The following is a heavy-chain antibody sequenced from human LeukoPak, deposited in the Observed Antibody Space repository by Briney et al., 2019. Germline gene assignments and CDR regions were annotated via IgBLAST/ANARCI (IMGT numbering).Heavy chain of an antibody. CDR3: ARAGLGTTADY. D-gene: IGHD4-11*01. J-gene: IGHJ4*02. Sequence: GSLRLSFAGSGFHFRSYAMQLVRPAPGEGMGYVSAISSNGGSTYYANSVKGRFTISRDNSKNTLYLQMGSLRAEDMAVYYCARAGLGTTADYWGQGTLVTVSS. V-gene: IGHV3-64*01. CDR1: GFHFRSYA. CDR2: ISSNGGST.